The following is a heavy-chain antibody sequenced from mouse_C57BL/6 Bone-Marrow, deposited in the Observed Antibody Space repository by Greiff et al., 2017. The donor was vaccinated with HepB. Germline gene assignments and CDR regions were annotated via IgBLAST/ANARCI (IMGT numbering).Heavy chain of an antibody. J-gene: IGHJ3*01. V-gene: IGHV5-6*01. D-gene: IGHD2-3*01. CDR3: ARQGWLLRN. CDR2: ISSGGSYT. Sequence: EVKLVESGGDLVKPGGSLKLSCAASGFTFSSYGMSWVRQTPDKRLEWVATISSGGSYTYYPDSVKVRFTISRDNAKNTLYLQMSSLKSEDTAMYYCARQGWLLRNWGQGTLVTVSA. CDR1: GFTFSSYG.